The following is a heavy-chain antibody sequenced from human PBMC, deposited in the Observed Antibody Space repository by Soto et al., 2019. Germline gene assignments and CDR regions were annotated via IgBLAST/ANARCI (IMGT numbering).Heavy chain of an antibody. D-gene: IGHD1-26*01. CDR2: ISGSGGST. CDR3: ATYSGNYERYGVYYGMDV. CDR1: GFTFSNYA. V-gene: IGHV3-23*01. J-gene: IGHJ6*02. Sequence: GGSLRLSCAASGFTFSNYAISGVRQAPGKGLKWVSSISGSGGSTYYADSVKGRFTIARDNSKNTLYLQRNSLRDEDTAVYYCATYSGNYERYGVYYGMDVWGQGTTVTVSS.